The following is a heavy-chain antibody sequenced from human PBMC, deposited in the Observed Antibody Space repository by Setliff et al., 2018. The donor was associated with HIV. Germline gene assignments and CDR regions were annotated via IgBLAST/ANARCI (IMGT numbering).Heavy chain of an antibody. CDR2: VSSIGNT. Sequence: SETLSLTCSVSGISINGYYWSWIRQSPRTRLEWIGYVSSIGNTNYNPSLKSRVTIPVDTSKNQFSLQLNSVTAADTAVYYCARDGGLRLGELSSTPQGTFDIWGQGTMVTVSS. CDR3: ARDGGLRLGELSSTPQGTFDI. CDR1: GISINGYY. D-gene: IGHD3-16*02. J-gene: IGHJ3*02. V-gene: IGHV4-4*08.